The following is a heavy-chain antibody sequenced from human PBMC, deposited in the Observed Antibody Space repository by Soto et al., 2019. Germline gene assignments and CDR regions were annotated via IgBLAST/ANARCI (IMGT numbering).Heavy chain of an antibody. Sequence: PSETLSLTCAVYGGSFSGYYWTWIRQPPGTGLGWIGEINHSGSTNYNPSLKSRVTISVDTSKNQFSLKLTSVTAADTAVYYCERDKITGLFDYWGQGNLVTVSS. J-gene: IGHJ4*02. CDR2: INHSGST. D-gene: IGHD2-8*02. CDR3: ERDKITGLFDY. CDR1: GGSFSGYY. V-gene: IGHV4-34*01.